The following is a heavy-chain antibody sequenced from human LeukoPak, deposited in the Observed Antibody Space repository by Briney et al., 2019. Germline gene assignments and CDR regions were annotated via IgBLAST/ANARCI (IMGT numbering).Heavy chain of an antibody. D-gene: IGHD3-22*01. CDR3: ARYDSSGYCPSNCFDP. CDR1: GFTFSSYE. Sequence: HPGGSLRLSCAASGFTFSSYEMNWVRQAPGQGLEWVSYINSSGSTIYYADSVKGRFTISRDNAKNSLYLQMNSLRADDTAVYYCARYDSSGYCPSNCFDPWGQGTLVTVSS. CDR2: INSSGSTI. J-gene: IGHJ5*02. V-gene: IGHV3-48*03.